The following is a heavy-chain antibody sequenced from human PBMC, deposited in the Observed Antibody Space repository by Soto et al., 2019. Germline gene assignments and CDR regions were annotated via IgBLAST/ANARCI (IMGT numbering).Heavy chain of an antibody. V-gene: IGHV6-1*01. J-gene: IGHJ5*01. D-gene: IGHD2-8*01. CDR3: ARLIGNSWLES. CDR1: GDSVSTNSAT. CDR2: TYYRSKWYN. Sequence: PSQTLSLTCAISGDSVSTNSATWDWIRHSPSRGLEWLGRTYYRSKWYNDYAVSVKGRITINPDTSNNQLSLQLNSVTPDDTAVYYCARLIGNSWLESWGQGTLVTVSS.